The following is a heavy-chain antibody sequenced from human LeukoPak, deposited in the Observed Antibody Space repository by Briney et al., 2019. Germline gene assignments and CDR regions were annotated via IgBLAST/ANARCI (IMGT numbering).Heavy chain of an antibody. D-gene: IGHD3-3*01. CDR2: IDYSGST. J-gene: IGHJ4*02. CDR3: ARGVDFKSIYFDY. Sequence: PSETLSLTCTVSGGSISGYNWNWIRQPPGKGLEWIGYIDYSGSTNYNPSLKSRVTISIDTSKNQFSLRLTSVTAADSAVYYCARGVDFKSIYFDYWGQGTLVTVSS. CDR1: GGSISGYN. V-gene: IGHV4-59*01.